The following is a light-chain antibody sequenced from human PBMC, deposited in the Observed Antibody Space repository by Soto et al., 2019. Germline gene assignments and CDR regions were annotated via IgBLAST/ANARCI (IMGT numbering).Light chain of an antibody. CDR1: GSDVGGNDY. Sequence: QSALTQPRSVSGSPGQSVTVSCTGTGSDVGGNDYVSWYQQHPGKAPKLMIYDVSKRPSGVPDRFSGSKSGNTASLTISGLQGEDEADYYCCSYAGSYTVVFGGGTKVTVL. V-gene: IGLV2-11*01. J-gene: IGLJ2*01. CDR2: DVS. CDR3: CSYAGSYTVV.